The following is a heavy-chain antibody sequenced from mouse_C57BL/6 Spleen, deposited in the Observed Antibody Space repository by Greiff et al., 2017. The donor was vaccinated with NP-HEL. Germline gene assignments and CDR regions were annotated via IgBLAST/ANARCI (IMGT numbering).Heavy chain of an antibody. D-gene: IGHD4-1*01. CDR1: GFSLTSYG. J-gene: IGHJ4*01. CDR2: IWSDGST. CDR3: ARHLTGADYAMDY. V-gene: IGHV2-6-1*01. Sequence: VQLVESGPGLVAPSQSLSITCTASGFSLTSYGVHWVRQPPGKGLEWLVVIWSDGSTTYNSALKSRLSISKDNSKSQVFLKMNSLQTDDTAMYYCARHLTGADYAMDYWGQGTSVTVSS.